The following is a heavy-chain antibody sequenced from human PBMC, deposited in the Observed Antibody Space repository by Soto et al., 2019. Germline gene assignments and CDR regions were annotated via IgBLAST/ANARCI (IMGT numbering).Heavy chain of an antibody. D-gene: IGHD6-6*01. J-gene: IGHJ4*02. V-gene: IGHV4-34*01. CDR3: AREGEYSSSSLDEYYFDY. CDR2: IYHSGGT. Sequence: SETLSLTCGVYGGSFRNYYWIWVRQPPGKGLEWIGEIYHSGGTNYNPSLKSRVTISVDKSKNQFSLKLSSVTAADTAVYYCAREGEYSSSSLDEYYFDYWGQGTLVTVSS. CDR1: GGSFRNYY.